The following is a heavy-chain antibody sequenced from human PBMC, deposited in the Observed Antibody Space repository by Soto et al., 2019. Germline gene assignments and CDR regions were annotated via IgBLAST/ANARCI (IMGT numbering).Heavy chain of an antibody. J-gene: IGHJ4*02. CDR3: AKTHTIVRGTNAPCCPYYFDY. CDR1: GYTFTSYY. D-gene: IGHD2-8*01. Sequence: ASVKVSCKASGYTFTSYYMHWVRQAPGQGLEWMGIINPSGGSTSYAQKFQGRVTMTRDTSTSTVYMELSSLRSEDTAVYYCAKTHTIVRGTNAPCCPYYFDYWGQGTLVTVSS. V-gene: IGHV1-46*03. CDR2: INPSGGST.